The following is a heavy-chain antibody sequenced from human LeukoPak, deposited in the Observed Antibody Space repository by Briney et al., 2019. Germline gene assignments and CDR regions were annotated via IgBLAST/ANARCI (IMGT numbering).Heavy chain of an antibody. V-gene: IGHV4-4*02. CDR2: IYHGGST. D-gene: IGHD3-10*01. CDR3: AKGEDYGSGTVHFAP. J-gene: IGHJ5*02. CDR1: GGSISSVNC. Sequence: TDSLSLTCAVAGGSISSVNCGSWVRQPPGKGLEWVGEIYHGGSTNYNPSLKSRVSMSVDRSRNPFSLRLNSVTAADTAVYYCAKGEDYGSGTVHFAPWGQGTLVTVSS.